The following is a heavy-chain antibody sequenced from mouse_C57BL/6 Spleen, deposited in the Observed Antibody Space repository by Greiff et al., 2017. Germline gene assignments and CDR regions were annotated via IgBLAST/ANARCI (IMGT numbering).Heavy chain of an antibody. Sequence: EVKLMESGPELVKPGASVKMSCKASGYTFTDYNMHWVKQSHGKSLEWIGYINPNNGGTSYNQKFKGKATLTVNKSSSTAYMELRSLTSEDSAVYYCAREGIYYGNYEGYWGQGTTLTVSS. CDR1: GYTFTDYN. J-gene: IGHJ2*01. CDR2: INPNNGGT. V-gene: IGHV1-22*01. CDR3: AREGIYYGNYEGY. D-gene: IGHD2-1*01.